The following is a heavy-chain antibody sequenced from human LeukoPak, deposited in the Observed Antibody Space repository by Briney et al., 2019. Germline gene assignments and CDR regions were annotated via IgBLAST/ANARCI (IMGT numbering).Heavy chain of an antibody. V-gene: IGHV3-21*04. CDR1: GFTFSSHS. D-gene: IGHD5-24*01. CDR2: ISTSSSYI. J-gene: IGHJ3*01. CDR3: AMKAVPRPRLHDAFDF. Sequence: PGGPLRLSCAASGFTFSSHSMTWVRQAPGKGLEWVSSISTSSSYIYYADSVKGRFTISRDNAKKSLYLQMNSLRADDTAVYYCAMKAVPRPRLHDAFDFWGQGTVVSVSS.